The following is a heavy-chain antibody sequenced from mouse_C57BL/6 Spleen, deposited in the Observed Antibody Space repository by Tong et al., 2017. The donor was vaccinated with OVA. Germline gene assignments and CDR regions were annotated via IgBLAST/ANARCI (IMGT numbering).Heavy chain of an antibody. CDR3: ARLLLPYAMDY. CDR2: INPYNGDT. D-gene: IGHD2-10*01. V-gene: IGHV1-20*01. CDR1: GYSFTGYF. Sequence: EVQLQESGPELVKPGDSVKISCKASGYSFTGYFMNWVMQSHGKSLEWIGRINPYNGDTFYNQKFKGKATLTVDKSSSTAHMELRSLTSEDSAVYYCARLLLPYAMDYWGQGTSVTVSS. J-gene: IGHJ4*01.